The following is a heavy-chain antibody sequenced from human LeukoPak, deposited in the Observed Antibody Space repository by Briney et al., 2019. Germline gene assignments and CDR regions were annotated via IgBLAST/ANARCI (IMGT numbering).Heavy chain of an antibody. V-gene: IGHV3-30*02. CDR1: GFSFSSYG. CDR2: IRYGGSDK. J-gene: IGHJ4*02. D-gene: IGHD2-15*01. CDR3: ARDRLVAATGTDY. Sequence: GGSLRLSCAASGFSFSSYGMHWVRQAPGKGLEWVAFIRYGGSDKYYADSVKGRFTISRDNSKNTLYLQMNSLRVEDTAVYYCARDRLVAATGTDYWGQGTLVTVSS.